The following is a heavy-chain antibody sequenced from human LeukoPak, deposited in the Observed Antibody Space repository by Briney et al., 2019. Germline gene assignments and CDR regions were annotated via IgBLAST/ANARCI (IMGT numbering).Heavy chain of an antibody. CDR3: ASIDSSGYLDY. J-gene: IGHJ4*02. CDR1: GGSINNYY. V-gene: IGHV4-59*12. Sequence: SETLSLTCSVSGGSINNYYWSWIRQPPGKGLEWIGFIYYSGITNYNPSLKSRVTISVDKSKNQFSLKLSSVTAADTAVYYCASIDSSGYLDYWGQGTLVTVSS. D-gene: IGHD3-22*01. CDR2: IYYSGIT.